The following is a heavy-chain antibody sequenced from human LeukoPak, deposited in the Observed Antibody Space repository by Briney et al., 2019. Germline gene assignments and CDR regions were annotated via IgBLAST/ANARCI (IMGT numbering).Heavy chain of an antibody. CDR2: INWNGGST. Sequence: GGSLRLSCAASGFTFDDYGMSWVRQAPGKGLEWVSGINWNGGSTGYADSVKGRFTISRDNAKNSLYLQMNSLRAEDTALYYCARDRVVDTAMVTYCYYYMDVWGKGTTVTVSS. J-gene: IGHJ6*03. V-gene: IGHV3-20*04. D-gene: IGHD5-18*01. CDR3: ARDRVVDTAMVTYCYYYMDV. CDR1: GFTFDDYG.